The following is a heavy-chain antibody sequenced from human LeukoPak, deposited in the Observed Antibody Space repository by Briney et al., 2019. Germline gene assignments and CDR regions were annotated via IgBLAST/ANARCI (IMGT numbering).Heavy chain of an antibody. CDR3: TTIAAAGQMDY. CDR2: MKSKADGGTT. J-gene: IGHJ4*02. D-gene: IGHD6-13*01. Sequence: AWMKSKADGGTTDYAAPVKGRFSISRDDSENTLYLQINSLKTEDTAMYYCTTIAAAGQMDYWGQGSLVTVSS. V-gene: IGHV3-15*01.